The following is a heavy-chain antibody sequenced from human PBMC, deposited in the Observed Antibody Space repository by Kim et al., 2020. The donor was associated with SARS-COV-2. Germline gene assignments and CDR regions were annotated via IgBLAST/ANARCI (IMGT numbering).Heavy chain of an antibody. J-gene: IGHJ4*02. CDR3: ARRGRARYFDS. Sequence: TYYNPSLKRRVTMSVDTSKSQFSLNLTSVTAADTAVYFCARRGRARYFDSWGQGALVTVSS. D-gene: IGHD6-6*01. V-gene: IGHV4-39*01. CDR2: T.